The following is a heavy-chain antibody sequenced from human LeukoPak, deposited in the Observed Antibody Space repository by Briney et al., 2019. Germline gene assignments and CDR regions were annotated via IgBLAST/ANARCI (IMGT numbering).Heavy chain of an antibody. Sequence: PGGSLRLSCVASGFTFNTYWMSWVRQAPGKGLEWVANINHDGSGKCYVDSVKSRLTISRDNAKNSLYLQMNSLRVEDTAVYYCSSDPFNIAAHDAFNFWGQGTAVTVSS. CDR1: GFTFNTYW. V-gene: IGHV3-7*01. CDR3: SSDPFNIAAHDAFNF. J-gene: IGHJ3*01. D-gene: IGHD2-21*01. CDR2: INHDGSGK.